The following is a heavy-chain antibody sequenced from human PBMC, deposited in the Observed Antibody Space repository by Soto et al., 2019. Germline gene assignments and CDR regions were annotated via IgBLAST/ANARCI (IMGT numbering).Heavy chain of an antibody. Sequence: QVQLVQSGAEVKKPGSSVKVSCKASGGTFSSYAISWVRQAPGQGLEWMGGIIPIFGTANYAQKFQGRVTITADESTSTAYMELSSLRSEDTAVYYCARVKYYDILTGYWTLYYYYGMDVWGQGTTVTVSS. CDR2: IIPIFGTA. V-gene: IGHV1-69*12. J-gene: IGHJ6*02. CDR1: GGTFSSYA. CDR3: ARVKYYDILTGYWTLYYYYGMDV. D-gene: IGHD3-9*01.